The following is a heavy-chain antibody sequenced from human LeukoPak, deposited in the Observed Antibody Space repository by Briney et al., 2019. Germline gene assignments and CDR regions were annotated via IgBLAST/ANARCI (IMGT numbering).Heavy chain of an antibody. V-gene: IGHV1-8*03. Sequence: ASVKVSCKASGYTFTSYDINWVRQAPVQGLEWMGWMNPNSGNTGYAQKFQGRVTITRNTSISTAYMELSSLRSEDTAVYYCARGPRTLIVATMKYYYYYYYMDVWGKGTTVTVSS. CDR3: ARGPRTLIVATMKYYYYYYYMDV. D-gene: IGHD5-12*01. J-gene: IGHJ6*03. CDR2: MNPNSGNT. CDR1: GYTFTSYD.